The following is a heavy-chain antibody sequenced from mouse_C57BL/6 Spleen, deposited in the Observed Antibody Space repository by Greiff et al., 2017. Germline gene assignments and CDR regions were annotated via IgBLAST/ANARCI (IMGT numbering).Heavy chain of an antibody. J-gene: IGHJ1*03. CDR3: ARQTTVVATEYFDV. Sequence: ESGPGLVKPSQSLSLTCSVTGYSITSGYYWNWIRQFPGNKLEWMGYISYDGSNNYNPSLKNRISITRDTSKNQFFLKLNSVTTEDTATYYCARQTTVVATEYFDVWGTGTTVTVSS. D-gene: IGHD1-1*01. CDR1: GYSITSGYY. V-gene: IGHV3-6*01. CDR2: ISYDGSN.